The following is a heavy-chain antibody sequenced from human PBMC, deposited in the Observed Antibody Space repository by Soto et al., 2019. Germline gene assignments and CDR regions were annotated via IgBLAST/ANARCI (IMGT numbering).Heavy chain of an antibody. CDR1: GGTFSSYA. CDR2: IIPIFGTA. J-gene: IGHJ6*02. CDR3: ARAGITMVRGVWDGMDV. Sequence: QVQLVQSGAEVKKPGSSVKVSCKASGGTFSSYAISWVRQAPGQGLEWMGGIIPIFGTANYAQKFQGRVTITADESTSTAYMGLSSLRSEDTAVYYCARAGITMVRGVWDGMDVWGQGTTVTVSS. D-gene: IGHD3-10*01. V-gene: IGHV1-69*12.